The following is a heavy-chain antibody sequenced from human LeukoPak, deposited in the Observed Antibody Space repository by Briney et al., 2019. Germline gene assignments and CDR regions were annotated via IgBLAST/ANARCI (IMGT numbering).Heavy chain of an antibody. J-gene: IGHJ5*02. Sequence: SETLSLNCTVSGDTSSNNYWSWLRPPPGRGLKWIGNVYSSGSNSYTPSLESRITTSVDTSKTQSSLRLSSVTAADTAVYYCVRHDRGANGFWWFDPWGQGTLVTVSS. V-gene: IGHV4-59*08. CDR1: GDTSSNNY. CDR3: VRHDRGANGFWWFDP. D-gene: IGHD4/OR15-4a*01. CDR2: VYSSGSN.